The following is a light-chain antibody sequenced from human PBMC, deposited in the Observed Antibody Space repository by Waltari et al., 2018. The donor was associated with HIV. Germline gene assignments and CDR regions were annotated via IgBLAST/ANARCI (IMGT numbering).Light chain of an antibody. CDR2: GNR. J-gene: IGLJ2*01. V-gene: IGLV1-40*01. Sequence: QSVLTQPPSVSGAPGQRVTISCTGSSSNIGAGYVVHWYPQLPGSAPKLLFLGNRNRPAGVPDRFAGSKSGTSASLAITGLQTEDEAAYSCQSYDSSLSGLVFGGGTKLTVL. CDR3: QSYDSSLSGLV. CDR1: SSNIGAGYV.